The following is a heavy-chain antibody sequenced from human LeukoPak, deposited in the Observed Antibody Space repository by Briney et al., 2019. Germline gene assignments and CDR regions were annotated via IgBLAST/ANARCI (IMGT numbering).Heavy chain of an antibody. J-gene: IGHJ4*02. D-gene: IGHD1-26*01. Sequence: GGSLRLSCAAPGFNFSRFWMHWVRQAPGKGLVWVSRINTDASNTIYADSVKGRLTISRDNAKNKLYMQMNSLRAEDTAVYYCARDQSIAGPTTADYWGQGTLVTVSS. V-gene: IGHV3-74*01. CDR2: INTDASNT. CDR1: GFNFSRFW. CDR3: ARDQSIAGPTTADY.